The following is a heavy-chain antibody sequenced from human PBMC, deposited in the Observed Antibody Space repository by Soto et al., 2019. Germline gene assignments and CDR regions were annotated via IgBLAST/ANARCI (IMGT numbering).Heavy chain of an antibody. J-gene: IGHJ4*02. CDR1: GFSLSTSGEG. Sequence: QSTLKESGPTLVKPTQTLTLTCTFSGFSLSTSGEGVGWIRQPPGQALEWLALIHWDDDKRYSPSLKSRLTVTKDTSKNQVVLTKTNMGPVDTATYYCAHTGNYELRPDYWGQGTLVTVSS. CDR3: AHTGNYELRPDY. CDR2: IHWDDDK. V-gene: IGHV2-5*02. D-gene: IGHD1-1*01.